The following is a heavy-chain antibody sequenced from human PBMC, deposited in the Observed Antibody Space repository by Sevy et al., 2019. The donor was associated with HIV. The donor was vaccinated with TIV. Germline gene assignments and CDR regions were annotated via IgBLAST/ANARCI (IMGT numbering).Heavy chain of an antibody. Sequence: ASVKVSCKASGYTFTSYGISWVRQAPGQELEWMGWISAYNGNTNYAQKLQGRVTMTTDTSTSTAYMELRSLRSDDTAVYYCARDAHGDYPFDYWGQGTLVTVSS. CDR2: ISAYNGNT. D-gene: IGHD4-17*01. CDR1: GYTFTSYG. CDR3: ARDAHGDYPFDY. J-gene: IGHJ4*02. V-gene: IGHV1-18*01.